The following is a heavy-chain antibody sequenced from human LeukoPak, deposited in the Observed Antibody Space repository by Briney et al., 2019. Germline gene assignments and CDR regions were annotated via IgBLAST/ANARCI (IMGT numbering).Heavy chain of an antibody. V-gene: IGHV3-23*01. CDR2: ISGSGGST. J-gene: IGHJ4*02. D-gene: IGHD3-10*01. CDR3: ARDLGSGSSFDY. Sequence: PGGSLRLSCAASGFTFSSYALSWVRQAPGKGLEWVSAISGSGGSTYYADSVKGRFTISRDNSKNTLYLQMNSLRAEDTAVYYCARDLGSGSSFDYWGQGTLVTVSS. CDR1: GFTFSSYA.